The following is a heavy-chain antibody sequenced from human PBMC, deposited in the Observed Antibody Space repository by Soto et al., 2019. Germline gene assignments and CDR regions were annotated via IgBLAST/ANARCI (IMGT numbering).Heavy chain of an antibody. D-gene: IGHD3-16*02. Sequence: GGSLRLSCAASGFTFSDYYMSWIRQAPGKGLKWVSYISSSGSTIYYADSVKGRFTISRDNAKNSLFLQMNSLRAEDTAVYYCARVPYYDYIWGSYRYWPLDYWGQGTLVTVSS. CDR3: ARVPYYDYIWGSYRYWPLDY. V-gene: IGHV3-11*01. CDR1: GFTFSDYY. CDR2: ISSSGSTI. J-gene: IGHJ4*02.